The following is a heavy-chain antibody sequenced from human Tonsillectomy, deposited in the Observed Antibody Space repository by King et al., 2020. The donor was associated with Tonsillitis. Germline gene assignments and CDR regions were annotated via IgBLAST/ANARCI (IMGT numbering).Heavy chain of an antibody. CDR3: ARDCPQPRTCAFDI. CDR2: IIPIFDKT. Sequence: QLVQSGAEVKKPGSSVKVSCKASGGSFSSLTISWVRQAPGQGLEWMGAIIPIFDKTKYAQRFQGRVTITADGSTSTVYMELSGLRSDDTAVYYCARDCPQPRTCAFDIWGQGTRVTVSS. J-gene: IGHJ3*02. CDR1: GGSFSSLT. D-gene: IGHD1-1*01. V-gene: IGHV1-69*01.